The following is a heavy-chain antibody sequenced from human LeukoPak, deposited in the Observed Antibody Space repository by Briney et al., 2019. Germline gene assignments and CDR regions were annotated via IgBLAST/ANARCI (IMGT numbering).Heavy chain of an antibody. V-gene: IGHV4-31*03. CDR2: IYYSGTT. D-gene: IGHD3-22*01. CDR1: GGSISSGNYY. Sequence: PSQTLSLTCTVSGGSISSGNYYWTWIRQHPGKGLEWIGYIYYSGTTLYNPSLKSRVTISIDTSKNQFSLKLTSVTAADTAVYYCARADYYGSSAYPYWGQGTLVTVSS. CDR3: ARADYYGSSAYPY. J-gene: IGHJ4*02.